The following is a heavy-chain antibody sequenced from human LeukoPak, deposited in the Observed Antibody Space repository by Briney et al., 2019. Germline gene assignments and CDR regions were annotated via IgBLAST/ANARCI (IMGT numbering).Heavy chain of an antibody. D-gene: IGHD2-15*01. Sequence: SETLSLTCTVSGGSISSYYWSWIRQPPGKGLEWIGYIYYSGSTNYNPSLKSRVTISVDTSKNQFSLKLSSVTAADTAVYYCARGSPNCSGGSCYEGGWFDPWGQGTLVTVSS. V-gene: IGHV4-59*01. J-gene: IGHJ5*02. CDR1: GGSISSYY. CDR3: ARGSPNCSGGSCYEGGWFDP. CDR2: IYYSGST.